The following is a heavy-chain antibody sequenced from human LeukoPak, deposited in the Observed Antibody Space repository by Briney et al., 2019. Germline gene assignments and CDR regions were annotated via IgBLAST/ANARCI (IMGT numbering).Heavy chain of an antibody. CDR3: AKDSLRTYYGSGSYPLDY. V-gene: IGHV3-30*02. Sequence: PGGSLRLSCAASGFTFNNYGMHWVRQAPGKGLEWVAFISFDGGNKYYADSVKGRFTISRDSSKNTLFLQMNSLRADDTAVYYCAKDSLRTYYGSGSYPLDYWGQGTLVTVSS. J-gene: IGHJ4*02. CDR1: GFTFNNYG. CDR2: ISFDGGNK. D-gene: IGHD3-10*01.